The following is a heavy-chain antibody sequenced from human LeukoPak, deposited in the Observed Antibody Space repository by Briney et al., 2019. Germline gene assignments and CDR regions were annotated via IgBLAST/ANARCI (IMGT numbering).Heavy chain of an antibody. Sequence: PSETLSLTCAVYGGSFSGYYWSWIRQPPGKGREWSGEINHSGSTNYNPSLKSRVTISVDTSKNQFSLKLSSVTAADTAVYYCARERTWIQLFDYWGQGTLVTVSS. CDR1: GGSFSGYY. CDR2: INHSGST. V-gene: IGHV4-34*01. D-gene: IGHD5-18*01. J-gene: IGHJ4*02. CDR3: ARERTWIQLFDY.